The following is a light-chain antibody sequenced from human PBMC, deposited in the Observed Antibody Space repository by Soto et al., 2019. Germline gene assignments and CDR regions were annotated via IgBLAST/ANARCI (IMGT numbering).Light chain of an antibody. CDR3: QQYDNWPLT. CDR1: QSVGSN. Sequence: EIVMTQSPATLSVSPGERVTLSCRARQSVGSNLAWYQQKPGQAPRFLIYGASTRATGIPARFSGSGSGTEFTLTISSLQSEDFAVYYCQQYDNWPLTFGGGTKVDIK. CDR2: GAS. V-gene: IGKV3-15*01. J-gene: IGKJ4*01.